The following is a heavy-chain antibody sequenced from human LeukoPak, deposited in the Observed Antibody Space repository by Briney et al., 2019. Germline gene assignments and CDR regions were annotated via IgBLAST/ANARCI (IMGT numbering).Heavy chain of an antibody. CDR3: ARDRCNYYGSGSYYADYYYYYGMDV. CDR1: GGSLSSYY. CDR2: IYYSGST. D-gene: IGHD3-10*01. Sequence: SETLSHTCTVSGGSLSSYYWSCVPEPPGKGLEGSGYIYYSGSTNYNPSLKSRVTISVDTSKNQFSLKLSSVTAADTGVYYCARDRCNYYGSGSYYADYYYYYGMDVWGKGTTVTVSS. J-gene: IGHJ6*04. V-gene: IGHV4-59*01.